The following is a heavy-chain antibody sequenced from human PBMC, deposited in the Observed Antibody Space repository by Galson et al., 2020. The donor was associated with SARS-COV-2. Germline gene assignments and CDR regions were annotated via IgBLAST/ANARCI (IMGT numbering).Heavy chain of an antibody. Sequence: ASETLSLTCAVSGGSVSSGSYYWSWIRQPPGKGLEWIGYIFYTGSTNYNPSLQTRVTISVDTAKNQFSLRLSSVTAADTVVYYCARGSWFGDFHYWGQGTLVTVSS. J-gene: IGHJ4*02. CDR3: ARGSWFGDFHY. V-gene: IGHV4-61*01. D-gene: IGHD3-10*01. CDR1: GGSVSSGSYY. CDR2: IFYTGST.